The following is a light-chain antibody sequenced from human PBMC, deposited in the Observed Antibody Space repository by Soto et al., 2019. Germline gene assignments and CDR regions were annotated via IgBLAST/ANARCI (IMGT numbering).Light chain of an antibody. CDR1: SSDVGGYNY. CDR3: SSYTSTSTRVV. J-gene: IGLJ2*01. CDR2: DVT. V-gene: IGLV2-14*03. Sequence: QSALTQPASVSGSPGQSITISCTGTSSDVGGYNYVSWYQQHPGKAPTVIIYDVTKRPSGVSNRFSGSKSGNTASLTISGLQVEDDADYYCSSYTSTSTRVVFGGGTKVTVL.